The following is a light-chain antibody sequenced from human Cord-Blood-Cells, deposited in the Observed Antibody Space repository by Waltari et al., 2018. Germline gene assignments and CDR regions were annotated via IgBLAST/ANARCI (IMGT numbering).Light chain of an antibody. V-gene: IGKV4-1*01. CDR3: QQYYSTPFT. J-gene: IGKJ3*01. Sequence: DIVMTQSPDSLAVSLGERATINCKSSQSVLYSSNNKNYLAWYQQKPGQPPKLLFYWAATRESGVPDRFSGSGSGTDFTLTISCLQAEDVAVYYCQQYYSTPFTFGPGTKVDIK. CDR1: QSVLYSSNNKNY. CDR2: WAA.